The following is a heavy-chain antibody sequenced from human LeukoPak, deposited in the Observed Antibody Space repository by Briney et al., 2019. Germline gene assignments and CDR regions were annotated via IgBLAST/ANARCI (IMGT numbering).Heavy chain of an antibody. CDR3: ARGQMGAAYSF. Sequence: ASVKVSCKASGGTFSSYAISWVRQAPGQGLEWMGRIIPILGIANYAQKFQGRVTMTTDTSTSTAYMELRSLRSDDTAVYYCARGQMGAAYSFWGQGTLVTVSS. V-gene: IGHV1-69*04. CDR2: IIPILGIA. CDR1: GGTFSSYA. J-gene: IGHJ4*02. D-gene: IGHD1-26*01.